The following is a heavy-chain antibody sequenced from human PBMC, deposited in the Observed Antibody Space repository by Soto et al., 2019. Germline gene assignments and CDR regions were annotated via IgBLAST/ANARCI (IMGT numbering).Heavy chain of an antibody. CDR1: GGSISSYS. Sequence: SETLSLTCTFSGGSISSYSWGCIRQPPGKGLEYIGTIHFSGNTYYNPSLNSRVTISVDTSKNQFSLKLTSVTAADTALYYCASLKDIRNGYFFASWGRGSLVTVSS. D-gene: IGHD2-2*03. CDR2: IHFSGNT. V-gene: IGHV4-39*01. J-gene: IGHJ4*01. CDR3: ASLKDIRNGYFFAS.